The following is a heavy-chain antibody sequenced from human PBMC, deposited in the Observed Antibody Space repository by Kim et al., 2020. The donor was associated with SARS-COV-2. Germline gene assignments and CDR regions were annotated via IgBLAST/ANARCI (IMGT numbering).Heavy chain of an antibody. D-gene: IGHD1-26*01. Sequence: SETLSLTCTVSGGSISSYYWSWIRQPPGKGLEWIGYIYYSGSTNYNPSLKSRVTISVDTSKNQFSLKLSSVTAADTAVYYCARVRVSLIVGATSRDAFDIWGQGTMVTVSS. CDR3: ARVRVSLIVGATSRDAFDI. J-gene: IGHJ3*02. V-gene: IGHV4-59*01. CDR1: GGSISSYY. CDR2: IYYSGST.